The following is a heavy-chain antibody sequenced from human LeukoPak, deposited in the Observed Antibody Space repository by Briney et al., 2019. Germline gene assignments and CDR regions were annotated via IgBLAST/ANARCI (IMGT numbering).Heavy chain of an antibody. D-gene: IGHD6-13*01. Sequence: ASVKVSCKASGYTFTGYYMHWVRQAPGQGLEWMGWINPNSGGTNYAQKFQGRVTMTRDTSISTAYMELSRLRSDDTAVYYCARGQQADYYYYYMDVWGKGTTVTISS. CDR2: INPNSGGT. J-gene: IGHJ6*03. CDR1: GYTFTGYY. V-gene: IGHV1-2*02. CDR3: ARGQQADYYYYYMDV.